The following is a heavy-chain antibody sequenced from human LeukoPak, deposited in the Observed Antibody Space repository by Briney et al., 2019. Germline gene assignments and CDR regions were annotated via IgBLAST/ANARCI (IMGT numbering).Heavy chain of an antibody. Sequence: GGSLRLSRAASGFTVSTNYMTWVSQAPGKGLEAVSVIYGGGSTFYADSVKGRFTISRDNSKNTLYLQMNSLRAEDTAVYYCARAPGPSRTSGAPGDWGQGTLLTVSS. CDR3: ARAPGPSRTSGAPGD. D-gene: IGHD2-8*01. J-gene: IGHJ4*02. V-gene: IGHV3-53*01. CDR1: GFTVSTNY. CDR2: IYGGGST.